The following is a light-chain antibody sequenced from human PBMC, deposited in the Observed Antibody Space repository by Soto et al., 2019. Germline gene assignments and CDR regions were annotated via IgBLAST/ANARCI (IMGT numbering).Light chain of an antibody. CDR2: KAS. J-gene: IGKJ2*01. CDR3: PPYNTYSYT. Sequence: DIQMTQSPSTLSASVGDRVTITCRANQSISSWLAWYQQKPGKAPTLLIYKASTLQRGVPSRFSGMGSGTEFTLTISSLQPDDFATYYCPPYNTYSYTFGQGTKLEIK. V-gene: IGKV1-5*03. CDR1: QSISSW.